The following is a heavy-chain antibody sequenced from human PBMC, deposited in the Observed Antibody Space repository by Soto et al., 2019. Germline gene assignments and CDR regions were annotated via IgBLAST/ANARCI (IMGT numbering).Heavy chain of an antibody. CDR3: AIDLRRGVLRYFDWSPRDYYYYGMDV. D-gene: IGHD3-9*01. CDR1: GYTFTGYY. J-gene: IGHJ6*02. Sequence: GASVKVSCKASGYTFTGYYMHWVRQAPGQGLEWMGWINPNSGGTNYAQKLQGRVTMTRDTSISTAYMELSRLRSDDTAVYYCAIDLRRGVLRYFDWSPRDYYYYGMDVWGQGTTVTVSS. CDR2: INPNSGGT. V-gene: IGHV1-2*02.